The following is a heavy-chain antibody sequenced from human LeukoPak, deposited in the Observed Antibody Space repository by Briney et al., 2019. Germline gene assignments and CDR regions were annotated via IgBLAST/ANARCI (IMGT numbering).Heavy chain of an antibody. D-gene: IGHD6-13*01. J-gene: IGHJ3*02. CDR2: IKHSGST. CDR3: ARDPRDSGNSSWPPRENAFDI. Sequence: SETLSLTCAVYGGSLSAYHWSWIRQPPGKGLEWIGEIKHSGSTNYNPSLKSRVTISVDTSKNQFSLKLSSLTAADTAVYYCARDPRDSGNSSWPPRENAFDIWGQGTMVTVS. CDR1: GGSLSAYH. V-gene: IGHV4-34*01.